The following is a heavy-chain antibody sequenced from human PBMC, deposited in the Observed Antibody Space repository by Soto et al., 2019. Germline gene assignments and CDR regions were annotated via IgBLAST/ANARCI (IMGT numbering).Heavy chain of an antibody. D-gene: IGHD6-6*01. CDR2: INAGNGNT. J-gene: IGHJ6*02. CDR1: GYTFTSYA. V-gene: IGHV1-3*01. CDR3: ARGGRIAARPHGPSAMNYYYYGMDV. Sequence: GASVKVSCKASGYTFTSYAMHWVRQAPGQRLEWMGWINAGNGNTKYSQKFQGRVTITRDTSTSTAYMELSRLRSDDTAVYYCARGGRIAARPHGPSAMNYYYYGMDVWGQGTTVTVSS.